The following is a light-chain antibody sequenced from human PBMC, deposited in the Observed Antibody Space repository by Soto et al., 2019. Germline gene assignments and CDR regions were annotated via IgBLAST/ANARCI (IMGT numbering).Light chain of an antibody. CDR1: QSISSW. CDR3: QQYNSYSPWT. V-gene: IGKV1-5*01. Sequence: DIQMTQSPSTLSASVGDRVTITCRASQSISSWLAWYQQKPGKAPKLLIYDASSLESGVPSRFSGSGSGTKVTLTNSSLQADDFVTYYCQQYNSYSPWTFGQGTKVEIK. CDR2: DAS. J-gene: IGKJ1*01.